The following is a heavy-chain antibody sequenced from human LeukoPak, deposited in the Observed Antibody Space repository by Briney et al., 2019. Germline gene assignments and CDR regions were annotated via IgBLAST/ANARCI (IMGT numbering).Heavy chain of an antibody. V-gene: IGHV1-24*01. CDR1: GYTLTELS. CDR3: ATERLYCSGGSCYPFFDY. Sequence: ASVKVSCKVSGYTLTELSMPWVRQAPGKGLEWMGGFDPEDGETIYAQKFQGRVTMTEDTSTDTAYMELSSLRSEDTAVYYCATERLYCSGGSCYPFFDYWGQGTLVTVSS. D-gene: IGHD2-15*01. CDR2: FDPEDGET. J-gene: IGHJ4*02.